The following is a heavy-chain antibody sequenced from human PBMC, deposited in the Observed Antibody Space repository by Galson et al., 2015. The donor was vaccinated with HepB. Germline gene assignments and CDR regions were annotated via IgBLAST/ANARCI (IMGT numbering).Heavy chain of an antibody. CDR1: GFIFFSYF. D-gene: IGHD7-27*01. CDR2: INTGTGNT. CDR3: ARDSSSLGPTGLFDY. J-gene: IGHJ4*02. V-gene: IGHV1-3*04. Sequence: SVKVSCKASGFIFFSYFMHWVRQAPGQRLEWMGWINTGTGNTKNSQKFQGRVTFTRDTSASTAYMELSSLTSEDAAVYYCARDSSSLGPTGLFDYWGQGTLVTVSS.